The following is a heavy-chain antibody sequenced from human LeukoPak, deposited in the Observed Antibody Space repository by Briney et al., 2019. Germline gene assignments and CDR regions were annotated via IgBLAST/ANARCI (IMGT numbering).Heavy chain of an antibody. J-gene: IGHJ6*02. D-gene: IGHD3-10*01. CDR1: GGSFSGYY. CDR3: ARTSPVGSGSYYPPYGMDV. V-gene: IGHV4-34*01. Sequence: PSETLSLTCAVYGGSFSGYYWSWIRQPPGKGLEWIGEINHSGSTNYNPSLKSRVTISVDTSKNQFSLKLSSVTAADTAVYYCARTSPVGSGSYYPPYGMDVWGQGTTVTVSS. CDR2: INHSGST.